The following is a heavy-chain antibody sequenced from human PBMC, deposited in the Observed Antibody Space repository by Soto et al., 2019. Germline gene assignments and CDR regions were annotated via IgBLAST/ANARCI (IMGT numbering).Heavy chain of an antibody. CDR1: GGTFSSYA. CDR3: ARGYYYDSSGYYDAFDI. V-gene: IGHV1-69*01. Sequence: QVQLVQSGAEVKKPGSSVKVSCKASGGTFSSYAISWVRQAPGQGLEWMGGIIPIFGTANYAQKFQGRVTITADESTSTAYMELSSLRSEDTAVYYRARGYYYDSSGYYDAFDIWGQGTMVTVSS. CDR2: IIPIFGTA. D-gene: IGHD3-22*01. J-gene: IGHJ3*02.